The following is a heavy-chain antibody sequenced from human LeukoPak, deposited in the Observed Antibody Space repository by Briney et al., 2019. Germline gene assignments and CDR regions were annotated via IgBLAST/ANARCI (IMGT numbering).Heavy chain of an antibody. D-gene: IGHD4-17*01. CDR3: ARDTPHGEVYFDY. J-gene: IGHJ4*02. CDR1: GYTFTGYY. V-gene: IGHV1-2*04. Sequence: ASVKVSCKASGYTFTGYYMHRVRQAPGQGLEWMGWINPNSGGTNYAQKFQGWVTMTRDTSICTAYMELSRLRSDDTAVYYCARDTPHGEVYFDYWGQGTLVTVSS. CDR2: INPNSGGT.